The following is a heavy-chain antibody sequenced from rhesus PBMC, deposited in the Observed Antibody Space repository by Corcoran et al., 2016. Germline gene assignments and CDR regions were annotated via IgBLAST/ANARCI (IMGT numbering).Heavy chain of an antibody. V-gene: IGHV4S10*01. CDR1: GGSISDSYR. D-gene: IGHD6-31*01. Sequence: QVQLQESGPGVVKPSETLSLTCAVSGGSISDSYRWSWIRQPPGNGLEWIGYIYGSSTSTNYNPSLKSRVTMSKDTSNNQFSLKLSSVTAADTAVYYCARDWQRLVSGLFDVWGPGVLVTVSS. J-gene: IGHJ5-1*01. CDR3: ARDWQRLVSGLFDV. CDR2: IYGSSTST.